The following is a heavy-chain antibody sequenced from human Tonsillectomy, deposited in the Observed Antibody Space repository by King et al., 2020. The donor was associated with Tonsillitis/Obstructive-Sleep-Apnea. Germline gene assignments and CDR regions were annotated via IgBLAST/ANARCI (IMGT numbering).Heavy chain of an antibody. CDR1: GYSFTSYW. V-gene: IGHV5-51*01. J-gene: IGHJ4*02. Sequence: LVQSGAEVKKPGESLKSSCKGSGYSFTSYWIGWVREMPGQVLEWMGIIYPGDSDTRYSPSFQGQVTIPANTSISTAYLQWSSLKASDTAMYYFARHKKDCSSTSCYLSFFDDWGQGTLVTVSS. CDR3: ARHKKDCSSTSCYLSFFDD. D-gene: IGHD2-2*01. CDR2: IYPGDSDT.